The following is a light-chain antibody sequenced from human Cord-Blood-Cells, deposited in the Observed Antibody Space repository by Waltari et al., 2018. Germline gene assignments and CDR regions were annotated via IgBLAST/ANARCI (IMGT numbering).Light chain of an antibody. J-gene: IGKJ4*01. CDR1: QSISSY. CDR2: AAS. Sequence: DIQMTQSPSSLSASVGDRVTITCRASQSISSYLNWYQQKPGKAPKLLIYAASSLQSGVPSRVSGSGSGTDVTLTISSLQPDDFATYYCQQSYSTPLTFGGGTKVEIK. V-gene: IGKV1-39*01. CDR3: QQSYSTPLT.